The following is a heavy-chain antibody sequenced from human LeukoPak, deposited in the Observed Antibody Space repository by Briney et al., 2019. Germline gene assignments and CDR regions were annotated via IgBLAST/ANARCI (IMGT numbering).Heavy chain of an antibody. CDR2: ISSSSSYI. CDR3: AKGRVAAGTRTPFDY. CDR1: GFTFSSYS. V-gene: IGHV3-21*01. D-gene: IGHD6-13*01. Sequence: GGSLRLSWAASGFTFSSYSMNWVRQAPGKGLEWVSSISSSSSYIYYADSVKGRFTISRDNAKNSLYLQMNSLRAEDTAVYYCAKGRVAAGTRTPFDYWGQGTLVTVSS. J-gene: IGHJ4*02.